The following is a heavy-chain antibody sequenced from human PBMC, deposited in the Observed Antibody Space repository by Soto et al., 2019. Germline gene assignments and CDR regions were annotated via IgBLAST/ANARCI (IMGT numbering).Heavy chain of an antibody. J-gene: IGHJ4*02. CDR2: IRSKAYGGTT. CDR3: TRSHCSGGSCELDY. V-gene: IGHV3-49*03. Sequence: PGGSLRLSCTASGFTFGDYAMSWFRQAPGKGLEWVGFIRSKAYGGTTEYAASVKGRFTISRDDSKSIAYLQMNSLKTEDTAVYYCTRSHCSGGSCELDYWGQGTLVTVSS. D-gene: IGHD2-15*01. CDR1: GFTFGDYA.